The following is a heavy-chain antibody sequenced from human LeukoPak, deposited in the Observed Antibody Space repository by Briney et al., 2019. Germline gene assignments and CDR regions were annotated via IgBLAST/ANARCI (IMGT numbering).Heavy chain of an antibody. CDR3: ARIVVVPAAINSRYHNNWFDP. Sequence: GASVKVSCKASGYTFTSYDINWVRQATGQELEWMGWMNPNSGNTGYAQKFQGRVTMTRNTSISTAYMELSSLRSEDTAVYYCARIVVVPAAINSRYHNNWFDPWGQGTLVTVSS. CDR2: MNPNSGNT. J-gene: IGHJ5*02. V-gene: IGHV1-8*01. CDR1: GYTFTSYD. D-gene: IGHD2-2*02.